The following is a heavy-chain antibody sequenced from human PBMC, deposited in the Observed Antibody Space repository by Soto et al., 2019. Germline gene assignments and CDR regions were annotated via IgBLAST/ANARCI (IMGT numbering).Heavy chain of an antibody. V-gene: IGHV3-23*01. Sequence: EVQPLESGGGVVQPGGSLRLSCEASGFTLRNYVMTWIRQAPGKGLDWVSLISANDVGTYYAESVKTRFTISTDQSRNTVYLQMDSLRADDTAIYYCAKAKNDYNWDNRPPFDYWGQGTLVTVSS. CDR3: AKAKNDYNWDNRPPFDY. J-gene: IGHJ4*02. CDR2: ISANDVGT. CDR1: GFTLRNYV. D-gene: IGHD1-20*01.